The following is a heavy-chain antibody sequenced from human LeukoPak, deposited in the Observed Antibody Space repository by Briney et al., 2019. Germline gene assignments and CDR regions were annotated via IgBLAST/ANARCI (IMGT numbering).Heavy chain of an antibody. Sequence: SETLSLTCTVSGCSISSSSYYWGWIRQPPGKGLEWIGSIYYSGNTYYNSSLKSRVTISVDTSKNQFSLKLSSVTAADTAVYYCARGGRDGYKPNWFDPWGQGTLVTVSS. CDR1: GCSISSSSYY. CDR3: ARGGRDGYKPNWFDP. D-gene: IGHD5-24*01. CDR2: IYYSGNT. J-gene: IGHJ5*01. V-gene: IGHV4-39*01.